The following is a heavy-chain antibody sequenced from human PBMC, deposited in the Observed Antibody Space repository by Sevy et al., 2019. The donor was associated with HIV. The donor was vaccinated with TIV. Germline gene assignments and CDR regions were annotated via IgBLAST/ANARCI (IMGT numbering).Heavy chain of an antibody. D-gene: IGHD5-12*01. Sequence: ASVKVSCKASGGTFSSYAISWVRRAPGQGLEWMGRIIPIFGTANYAQKFQGRVTITADESTSTAYMELSSLRSEDTAVYYCARDSGYDSFGLPLWGQGTLVTVSS. CDR3: ARDSGYDSFGLPL. CDR1: GGTFSSYA. J-gene: IGHJ4*02. V-gene: IGHV1-69*13. CDR2: IIPIFGTA.